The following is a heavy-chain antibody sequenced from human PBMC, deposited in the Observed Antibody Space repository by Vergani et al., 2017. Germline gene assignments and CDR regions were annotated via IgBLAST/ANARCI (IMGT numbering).Heavy chain of an antibody. CDR3: AKHFRGWGIDY. J-gene: IGHJ4*02. CDR1: GLTLRNLE. V-gene: IGHV3-30*02. D-gene: IGHD3-16*01. Sequence: VQLVESGGGVVKGGGPLAPPWPSFGLTLRNLELQRIPQGPGKGLELVAFNQFYGSNQYYADPVKGRFTLSRDFSKNTLYLQMNSLRTDDTATYYCAKHFRGWGIDYWGQGTQVVVSS. CDR2: NQFYGSNQ.